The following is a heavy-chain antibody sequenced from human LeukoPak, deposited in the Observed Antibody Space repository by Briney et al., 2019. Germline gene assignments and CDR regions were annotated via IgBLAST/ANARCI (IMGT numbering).Heavy chain of an antibody. CDR1: GGTFSSYA. J-gene: IGHJ6*03. CDR3: ARDPRDYDILTGYGDYYYYYYMDV. CDR2: IIPTFGTT. V-gene: IGHV1-69*06. Sequence: SVKVSCKASGGTFSSYAISWVRQAPGQGLEWMGGIIPTFGTTNYAQKFQGRVTITADKSTSTAYMELSSLRSDDTAVYYCARDPRDYDILTGYGDYYYYYYMDVWGKGTTVTVSS. D-gene: IGHD3-9*01.